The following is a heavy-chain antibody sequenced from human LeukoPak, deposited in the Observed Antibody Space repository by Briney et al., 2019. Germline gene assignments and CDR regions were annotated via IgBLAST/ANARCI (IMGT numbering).Heavy chain of an antibody. J-gene: IGHJ3*02. CDR2: IIPIFGTA. CDR3: ARATGGDAFDI. CDR1: GGTFSSYA. D-gene: IGHD4-17*01. V-gene: IGHV1-69*05. Sequence: ASVKVSCKASGGTFSSYAISWVRQAPGQGLEWMGGIIPIFGTANYALKFQGRVTIATDESTSTAYMELSSLRSEDTAMYYCARATGGDAFDIWGQGTMVTVSS.